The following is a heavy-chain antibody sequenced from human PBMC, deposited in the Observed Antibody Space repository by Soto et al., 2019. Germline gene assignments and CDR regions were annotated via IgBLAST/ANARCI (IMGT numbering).Heavy chain of an antibody. CDR3: AKRELEGGWFDP. D-gene: IGHD1-7*01. CDR1: GFTFSSYA. J-gene: IGHJ5*02. CDR2: ISGSGGST. V-gene: IGHV3-23*01. Sequence: EVQLLESGGGLVQPGGSLRLSCAASGFTFSSYAMSWVRQAPGKGLGWVSAISGSGGSTYYADSVKGRFTISRDNSKNTLYLQMNSLRAEDTAVYYCAKRELEGGWFDPWGQGTLVTVSS.